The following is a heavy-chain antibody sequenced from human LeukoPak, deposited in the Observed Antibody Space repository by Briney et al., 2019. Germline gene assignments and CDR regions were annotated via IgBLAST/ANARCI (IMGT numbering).Heavy chain of an antibody. CDR2: IIPIFGTA. CDR3: ARGRPYYDFWSGRNYYYYYMDV. V-gene: IGHV1-69*05. J-gene: IGHJ6*03. D-gene: IGHD3-3*01. Sequence: AASGKVSWKASGGTFSSYAISWVRQAPGQGLEWMGGIIPIFGTANYAQKFQGRVTITTDESTSTAYMELSSLRSEDTAVYYCARGRPYYDFWSGRNYYYYYMDVWGKGTTVTVSS. CDR1: GGTFSSYA.